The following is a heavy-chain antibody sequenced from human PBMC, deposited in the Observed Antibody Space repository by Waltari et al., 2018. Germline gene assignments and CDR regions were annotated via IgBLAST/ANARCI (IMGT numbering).Heavy chain of an antibody. CDR2: ITSGSSYI. D-gene: IGHD3-3*01. J-gene: IGHJ4*02. Sequence: EVQLVGSGGGLVKPGGSLRLSCAASGFTFSSYTMNWVRQAPGKGLGWVSSITSGSSYIYYADSLRGRFTISRDNAKNSLYLQMNSLRAEDTAVYYCARDQGYYDFVNWGQGTLVTVSS. V-gene: IGHV3-21*01. CDR3: ARDQGYYDFVN. CDR1: GFTFSSYT.